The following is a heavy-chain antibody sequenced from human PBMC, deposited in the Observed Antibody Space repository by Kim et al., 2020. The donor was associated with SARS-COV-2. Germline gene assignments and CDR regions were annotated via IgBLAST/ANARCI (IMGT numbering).Heavy chain of an antibody. CDR3: AKDRDERGNPDAFDV. CDR1: GFTFRNYA. V-gene: IGHV3-23*01. CDR2: ISDSGGTT. J-gene: IGHJ3*01. Sequence: GGSLRLSCAASGFTFRNYAMSWVRQAPGKGLEWVSRISDSGGTTHYADSVKGRFIISRDNSKSTLYLQMHGLGADETATYYCAKDRDERGNPDAFDVWGQGAMVTISS.